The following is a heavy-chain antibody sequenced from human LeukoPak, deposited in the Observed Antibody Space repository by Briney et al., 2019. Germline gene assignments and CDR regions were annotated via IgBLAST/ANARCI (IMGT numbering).Heavy chain of an antibody. J-gene: IGHJ4*02. CDR2: FDPEDGET. Sequence: ASVKVSCKVSGYTLTELSMHWVRQAPGKGLEWMGGFDPEDGETIYAQKFQGRVTMTEDTSTDTAYMELSSLRSEDTAVYYCAGDIVVVPAAHYYFDYWGQGTLVTVSS. V-gene: IGHV1-24*01. D-gene: IGHD2-2*01. CDR3: AGDIVVVPAAHYYFDY. CDR1: GYTLTELS.